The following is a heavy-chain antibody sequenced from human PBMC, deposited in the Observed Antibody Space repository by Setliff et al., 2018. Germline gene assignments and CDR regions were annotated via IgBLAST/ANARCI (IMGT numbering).Heavy chain of an antibody. CDR3: ARVGIGSYDD. V-gene: IGHV4-30-4*08. Sequence: KTSETLSLTCTVSGGSISSGDYYWSWIRQPPGKGLEWIGYIYYSGSTYYNPSLKSRVTISVDTSTNQFSLKLSSVTAADTAVYYCARVGIGSYDDWGQGTLVTVSS. J-gene: IGHJ4*02. D-gene: IGHD1-26*01. CDR1: GGSISSGDYY. CDR2: IYYSGST.